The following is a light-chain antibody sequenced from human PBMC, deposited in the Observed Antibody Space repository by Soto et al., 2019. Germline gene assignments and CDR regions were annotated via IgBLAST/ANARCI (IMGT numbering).Light chain of an antibody. Sequence: DIQMTQSPSTLSASKGAKFTIICRASQSISSWLAWYQQKPGKAPKYLIYRASSLESGVPSRFSGSGSGTEFTLTISSLQPDDFATYYCQQYNSYPLTFGPGTKVDIK. CDR1: QSISSW. V-gene: IGKV1-5*03. CDR3: QQYNSYPLT. CDR2: RAS. J-gene: IGKJ3*01.